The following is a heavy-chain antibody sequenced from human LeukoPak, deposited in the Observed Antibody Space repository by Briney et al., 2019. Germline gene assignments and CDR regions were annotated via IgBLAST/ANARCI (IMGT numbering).Heavy chain of an antibody. Sequence: ASVKVSCKASWDTLISYGINWVRQAPGQGLEWMGRISAYNGNTNYAQKFQGRVSMTTDTSTSTAYMELWGLRSDDTAVYYCARDVPTTVNLFDPWGQGTLVTVSS. CDR2: ISAYNGNT. V-gene: IGHV1-18*01. D-gene: IGHD4-17*01. CDR1: WDTLISYG. CDR3: ARDVPTTVNLFDP. J-gene: IGHJ5*02.